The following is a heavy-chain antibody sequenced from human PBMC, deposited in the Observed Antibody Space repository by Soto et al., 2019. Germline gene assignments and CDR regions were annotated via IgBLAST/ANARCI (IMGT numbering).Heavy chain of an antibody. CDR1: GGTFSSYA. CDR3: TRGITLIRGVIPPGYYYGMDV. J-gene: IGHJ6*02. CDR2: FNPIFETA. V-gene: IGHV1-69*13. D-gene: IGHD3-10*01. Sequence: GASVKVSFKASGGTFSSYAISWLRQAPGQGLEWMGGFNPIFETANYAQKFQGRVTITADESTNTAYMELSSLRSEDTAVCYCTRGITLIRGVIPPGYYYGMDVWGQGTTVTVSS.